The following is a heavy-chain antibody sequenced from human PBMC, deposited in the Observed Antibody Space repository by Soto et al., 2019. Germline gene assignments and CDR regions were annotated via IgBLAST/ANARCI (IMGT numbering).Heavy chain of an antibody. J-gene: IGHJ4*02. CDR2: IIPMLDIT. V-gene: IGHV1-69*04. CDR3: ARESAGRDEFQRSGDFDY. CDR1: GGIFSTYT. Sequence: SVKVSCKASGGIFSTYTIGWVRQAPGQGLEWMGRIIPMLDITNYAQKFQDRVTITGDKSTSTVYMELSSLRFEDTAMYYCARESAGRDEFQRSGDFDYWGQGTLVTVSS. D-gene: IGHD2-15*01.